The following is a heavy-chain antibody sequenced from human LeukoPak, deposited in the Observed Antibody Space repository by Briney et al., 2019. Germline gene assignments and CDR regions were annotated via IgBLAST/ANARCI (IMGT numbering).Heavy chain of an antibody. Sequence: PSETLSLTCTVSGGSISSFYWSWIRQPPGKGLEWIGYVYYTGSTDYNPSLESRVTISVDTSKNQFSLKLSSVTAADTAVYYCARDEGYIAVAGNDAFDIWGQGTMVTVSS. CDR3: ARDEGYIAVAGNDAFDI. D-gene: IGHD6-19*01. CDR2: VYYTGST. J-gene: IGHJ3*02. CDR1: GGSISSFY. V-gene: IGHV4-59*12.